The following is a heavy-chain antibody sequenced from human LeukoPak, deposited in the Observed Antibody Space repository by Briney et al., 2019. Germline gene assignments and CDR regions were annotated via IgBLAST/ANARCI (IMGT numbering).Heavy chain of an antibody. J-gene: IGHJ4*02. CDR2: IYPGDSDT. Sequence: GASLQISCKGSGSSFTSYWIGWVRQMPGKGLEWMGIIYPGDSDTRYSPSFQGQVTISANKSISTAYLQWSSLKASDTAMYYCARRSQYSSSWYFDYWGQGTLVTVSS. V-gene: IGHV5-51*01. D-gene: IGHD6-13*01. CDR3: ARRSQYSSSWYFDY. CDR1: GSSFTSYW.